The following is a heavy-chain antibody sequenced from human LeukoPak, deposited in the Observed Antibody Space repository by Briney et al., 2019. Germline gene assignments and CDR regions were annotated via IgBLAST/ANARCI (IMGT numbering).Heavy chain of an antibody. CDR3: ARHLRFVVPAAITPRYRANWFDP. Sequence: SETLSLTCTVSGGSISSSSYYWGWIRQPPGKGLEWIGSIYYSGSTYYNPSLKSRVTISVDTSKNQFSLKLSSVTAAGTAVYYCARHLRFVVPAAITPRYRANWFDPWGQGTLVTVSS. J-gene: IGHJ5*02. D-gene: IGHD2-2*02. CDR1: GGSISSSSYY. CDR2: IYYSGST. V-gene: IGHV4-39*01.